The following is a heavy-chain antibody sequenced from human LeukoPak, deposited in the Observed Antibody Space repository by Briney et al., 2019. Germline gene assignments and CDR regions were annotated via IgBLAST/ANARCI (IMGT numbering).Heavy chain of an antibody. CDR1: GDSVGSANYY. V-gene: IGHV4-30-4*08. Sequence: SQTLSLTCTVSGDSVGSANYYWTWVRQPPGKGLEWIGYVYYDGSTYYHPSLQSRLAISVDTSKNQFSLNLTSVTAADTAVYYCVRGLTGYSYFFDYWGQGALVTVSS. CDR2: VYYDGST. D-gene: IGHD1-20*01. J-gene: IGHJ4*02. CDR3: VRGLTGYSYFFDY.